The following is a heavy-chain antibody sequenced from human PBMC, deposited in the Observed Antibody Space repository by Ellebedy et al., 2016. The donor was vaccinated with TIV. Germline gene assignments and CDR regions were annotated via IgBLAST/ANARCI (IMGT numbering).Heavy chain of an antibody. V-gene: IGHV4-59*08. Sequence: MPSETLSLTCTVSGASISSRYWSWIRQPPGKGLEWIGYIYYSGKTNYNPSLRSRLTISVDMSKNQFSLNLASMTAADTAVYYCARHAGRSGGSFDLWGQGTMVTVSS. D-gene: IGHD6-19*01. CDR3: ARHAGRSGGSFDL. CDR2: IYYSGKT. CDR1: GASISSRY. J-gene: IGHJ3*01.